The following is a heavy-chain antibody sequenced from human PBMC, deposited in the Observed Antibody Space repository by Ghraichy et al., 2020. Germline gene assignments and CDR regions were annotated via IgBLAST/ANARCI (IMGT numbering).Heavy chain of an antibody. Sequence: LSLTCAASGFTFSSYAMSWVRQAPGKGLEWVSAISGSGGSTYYADSVKGRFTISRDNSKNTLYLQMNSLRAEDTAVYYCAKKEGRGDIDYWGQGTLVTVSS. V-gene: IGHV3-23*01. CDR3: AKKEGRGDIDY. CDR2: ISGSGGST. CDR1: GFTFSSYA. D-gene: IGHD2-21*02. J-gene: IGHJ4*02.